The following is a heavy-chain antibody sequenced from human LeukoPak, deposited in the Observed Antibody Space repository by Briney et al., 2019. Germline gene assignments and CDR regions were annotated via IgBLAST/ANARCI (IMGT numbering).Heavy chain of an antibody. CDR3: ARDWGAAAGVVDY. V-gene: IGHV1-46*01. CDR1: GYTFTSYY. J-gene: IGHJ4*02. CDR2: INPSGGST. D-gene: IGHD6-13*01. Sequence: VASVKVSCKASGYTFTSYYMHWVRQAPGQGLEWMGIINPSGGSTSYAQKFQGRVTMTRDTSISTAYMELSRLRSDDTAVYYCARDWGAAAGVVDYWGQGTLVTVSS.